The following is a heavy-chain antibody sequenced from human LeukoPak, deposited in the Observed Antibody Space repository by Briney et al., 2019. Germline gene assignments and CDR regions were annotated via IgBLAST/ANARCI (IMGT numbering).Heavy chain of an antibody. CDR1: GYTLTGYY. CDR2: INPNSGGT. D-gene: IGHD6-13*01. CDR3: ARGKQQLVRVWYYYYYMDV. Sequence: ASVKVSCKASGYTLTGYYMHWVRQAPGQGLEWMGWINPNSGGTNYAQKFQGRVTMTRDTSISTAYMELSRLRSDDTAVYYCARGKQQLVRVWYYYYYMDVWGKGTTVTISS. J-gene: IGHJ6*03. V-gene: IGHV1-2*02.